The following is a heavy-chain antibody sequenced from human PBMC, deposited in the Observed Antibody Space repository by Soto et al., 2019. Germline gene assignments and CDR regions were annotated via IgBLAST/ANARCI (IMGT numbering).Heavy chain of an antibody. CDR2: LYYGRSA. CDR1: GASISSYY. J-gene: IGHJ4*02. V-gene: IGHV4-59*01. Sequence: QVQLQESGPGLVKPSETLSLTCAVSGASISSYYCMWTRQPPGKGLESIGYLYYGRSANYNPSLKSRVTLSVDTSTNQCSLTLSSMTAADTAVYYCALRSMAVVPEYWGQGTLVTVSS. D-gene: IGHD3-22*01. CDR3: ALRSMAVVPEY.